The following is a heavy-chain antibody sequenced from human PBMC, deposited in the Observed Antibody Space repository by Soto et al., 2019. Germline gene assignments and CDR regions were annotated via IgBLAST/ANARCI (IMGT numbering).Heavy chain of an antibody. CDR2: IYYSGST. Sequence: QVQLQESGPGLVKPSETLSLTCTVSGGSISNYYWSCIRQPPGKGLEWIGYIYYSGSTNYTPSLTSPVTISLDTSKNPSSLKLSSVTAAATAVYYCARIGLIAAEPFDIWGQATMVTVSS. J-gene: IGHJ3*02. CDR3: ARIGLIAAEPFDI. D-gene: IGHD6-13*01. V-gene: IGHV4-59*01. CDR1: GGSISNYY.